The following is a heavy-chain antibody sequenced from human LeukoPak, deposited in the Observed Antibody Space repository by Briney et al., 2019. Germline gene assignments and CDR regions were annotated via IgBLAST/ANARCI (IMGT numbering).Heavy chain of an antibody. J-gene: IGHJ6*03. D-gene: IGHD3-3*01. CDR1: GFTFSSYS. CDR2: ISSSSSYI. Sequence: GGSLRLSCAASGFTFSSYSMNWVRQAPGKGREWVSSISSSSSYIYYADSVKGRFTISRDNAKNSLYLQMNSLRAEDTAVYYCARGTPPDGVVIMWYYCYYMDVWGKGTTVTVSS. CDR3: ARGTPPDGVVIMWYYCYYMDV. V-gene: IGHV3-21*01.